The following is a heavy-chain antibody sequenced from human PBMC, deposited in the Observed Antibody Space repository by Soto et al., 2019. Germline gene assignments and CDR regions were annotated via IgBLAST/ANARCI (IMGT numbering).Heavy chain of an antibody. J-gene: IGHJ3*02. CDR2: IYYSGST. Sequence: QVQLQESGPGLVKPSQTLSLTCTVSGGSISSGGYYWSWIRQHPGKGLEWIGYIYYSGSTYYNPSLKSRVAISVDTSKNQFSLKLSSVTAADTAVYYCAREVPSMVAWGVVVLVRAFDIWGQGTMVTVSS. CDR1: GGSISSGGYY. V-gene: IGHV4-31*03. D-gene: IGHD3-22*01. CDR3: AREVPSMVAWGVVVLVRAFDI.